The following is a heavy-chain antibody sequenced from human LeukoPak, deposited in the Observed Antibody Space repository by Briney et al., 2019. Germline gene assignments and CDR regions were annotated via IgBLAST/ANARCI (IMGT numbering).Heavy chain of an antibody. CDR2: ISGSGGST. CDR3: AKGSKLYSSSWYHY. J-gene: IGHJ4*02. CDR1: GFTFSSYA. Sequence: PGGSLRLSCAASGFTFSSYAMSWVLQSPGTGLEWVSAISGSGGSTYYADSVKGRFTISRDNSKNTLYLQMNSLRAEDTAVYYCAKGSKLYSSSWYHYWGQGTLVTVSS. D-gene: IGHD6-13*01. V-gene: IGHV3-23*01.